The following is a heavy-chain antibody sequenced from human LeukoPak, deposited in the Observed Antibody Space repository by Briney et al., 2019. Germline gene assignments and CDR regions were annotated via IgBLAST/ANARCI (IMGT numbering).Heavy chain of an antibody. CDR2: INPSGGST. CDR3: ARDQLPVVAAPKSRYYYYYMDV. Sequence: ASVKVSCKASGYTFTSCYMHWVRQAPGQGLEWMGIINPSGGSTSYAQKFQGRVTMTRDTSTSTVYMELSSLRSEDTAVYYCARDQLPVVAAPKSRYYYYYMDVWGKGTTVTVSS. CDR1: GYTFTSCY. V-gene: IGHV1-46*01. J-gene: IGHJ6*03. D-gene: IGHD2-15*01.